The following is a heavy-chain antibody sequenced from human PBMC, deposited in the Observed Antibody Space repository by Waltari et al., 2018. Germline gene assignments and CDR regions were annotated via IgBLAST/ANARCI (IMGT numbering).Heavy chain of an antibody. Sequence: QLQLQESGPGLVKPSETLSLTCTVSGGSISSSSYYWGWIRQPPGKGLEWIGSIYYSGSTYYSPSLKRRVTISVDTSKNQFSLKLSSVTAADTAVYYCARLGGSYSYYYYYMDVWGKGTTVTVSS. CDR1: GGSISSSSYY. CDR3: ARLGGSYSYYYYYMDV. D-gene: IGHD1-26*01. CDR2: IYYSGST. J-gene: IGHJ6*03. V-gene: IGHV4-39*07.